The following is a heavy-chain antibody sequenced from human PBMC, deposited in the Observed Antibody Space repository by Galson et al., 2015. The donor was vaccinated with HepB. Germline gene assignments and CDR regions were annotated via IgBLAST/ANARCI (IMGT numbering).Heavy chain of an antibody. J-gene: IGHJ2*01. V-gene: IGHV1-18*04. CDR3: ARAGPLDARLRFLEWFDL. CDR2: ISAYNGNT. CDR1: GYTFTSYG. Sequence: SVTVSCKASGYTFTSYGISWVRQAPGQGLEWMGWISAYNGNTNYAQKLQGRVTMTTDTSTSTAYMELRSLRSDDTAVYYCARAGPLDARLRFLEWFDLWGRGTLVTVSS. D-gene: IGHD3-3*01.